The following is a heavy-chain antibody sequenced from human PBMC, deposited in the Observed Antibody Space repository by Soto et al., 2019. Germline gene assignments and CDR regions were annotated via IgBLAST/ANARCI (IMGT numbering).Heavy chain of an antibody. J-gene: IGHJ3*02. D-gene: IGHD2-15*01. Sequence: QVQLQESGPGLVKPSETLSLTCTVSGGSISSYYWSWIRQPPGKGLEWIGYIYYSGSTNYNPSLKSRVTIELDTSKNPFSLKLSSVTAADTAVYYCVRHEGYCSGGSCYPNKDDAFDIWGQGTMVTVSS. V-gene: IGHV4-59*08. CDR2: IYYSGST. CDR1: GGSISSYY. CDR3: VRHEGYCSGGSCYPNKDDAFDI.